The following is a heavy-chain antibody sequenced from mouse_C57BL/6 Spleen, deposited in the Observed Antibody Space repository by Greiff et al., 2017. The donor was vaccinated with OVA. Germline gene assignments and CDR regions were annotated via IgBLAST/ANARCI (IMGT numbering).Heavy chain of an antibody. CDR3: ARKGDLCPFDY. CDR1: GYTFTSYD. Sequence: VKLMESGPELVKPGASVKLSCKASGYTFTSYDINWVKQRPGQGLEWIGWIYPRDGSTKYNEKFKGKATLTVDTSSSTAYMELHSLTSEDSAVYFCARKGDLCPFDYWGQGTTLTVSS. D-gene: IGHD1-1*01. CDR2: IYPRDGST. J-gene: IGHJ2*01. V-gene: IGHV1-85*01.